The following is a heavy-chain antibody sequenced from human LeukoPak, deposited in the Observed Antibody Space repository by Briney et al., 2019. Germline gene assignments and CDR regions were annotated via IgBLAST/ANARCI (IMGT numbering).Heavy chain of an antibody. CDR1: GYTFTSHG. D-gene: IGHD5-12*01. V-gene: IGHV1-18*01. CDR3: ARDRRGSGYDPGVWFDP. CDR2: ISAYNGNT. J-gene: IGHJ5*02. Sequence: ASVTVSCKASGYTFTSHGISWVRQAPGQGLEWMGWISAYNGNTNYAQKLQGRVTMTTDTSTSTAYMELRSLRSDDTAVYYCARDRRGSGYDPGVWFDPWGQGTLVTVSS.